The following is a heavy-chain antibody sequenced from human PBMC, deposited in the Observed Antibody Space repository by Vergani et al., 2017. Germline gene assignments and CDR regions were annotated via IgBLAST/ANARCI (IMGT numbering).Heavy chain of an antibody. Sequence: VQLLESGGGLVQPGGSLRLSCAASGFTFSSYAMSWVRQPPGKGLEWIGEIYHSGSTNYNPSLKSRVTISVDKSKNQFSLKLSSVTAADTAVYYCACVGTISRPDAFDIWGQGTMVTVSS. CDR3: ACVGTISRPDAFDI. D-gene: IGHD3-9*01. V-gene: IGHV4-4*02. CDR2: IYHSGST. J-gene: IGHJ3*02. CDR1: GFTFSSYAM.